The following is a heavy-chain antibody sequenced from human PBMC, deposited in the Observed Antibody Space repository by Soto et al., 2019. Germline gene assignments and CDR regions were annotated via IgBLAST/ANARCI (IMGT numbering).Heavy chain of an antibody. Sequence: GASVKVSCKASGYTFSDYYVTWVRQAPGHGLEWMGWISPHNDNKNFAQKVKGRVILTTDTSSNTAFMELRSLTSDDTATYYCSRVSYGIGGPYGFDIWGQGTMVTVSS. D-gene: IGHD2-21*01. V-gene: IGHV1-18*01. J-gene: IGHJ3*02. CDR1: GYTFSDYY. CDR2: ISPHNDNK. CDR3: SRVSYGIGGPYGFDI.